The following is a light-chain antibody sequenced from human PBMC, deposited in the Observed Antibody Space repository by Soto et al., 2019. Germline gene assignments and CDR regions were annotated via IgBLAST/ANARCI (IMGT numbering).Light chain of an antibody. V-gene: IGKV3-20*01. CDR1: QTVSSSY. Sequence: TVLTQSTGTLSLSPGERATLSCRASQTVSSSYLAWYQQKPGQAPRLLIYDASSRATGIPDRFSGSGSGTDFTLTIIRLEPEDFAVYYCQQYGSSPTFGQGTKVEIK. J-gene: IGKJ1*01. CDR3: QQYGSSPT. CDR2: DAS.